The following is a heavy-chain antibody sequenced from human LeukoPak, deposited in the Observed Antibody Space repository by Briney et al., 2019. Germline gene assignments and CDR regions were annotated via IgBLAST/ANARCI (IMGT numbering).Heavy chain of an antibody. CDR2: MSHNRGT. Sequence: SETLSLTCAVSGHSISTGYYWGWIRQPPGKGLEWIGSMSHNRGTYYNPSLKSRVTISMDTSKNQISLRLTSVTAADTAVYYCASYYTSGVSAYNYYGMDVWGKGTTVTVSS. CDR1: GHSISTGYY. D-gene: IGHD3-10*01. V-gene: IGHV4-38-2*01. J-gene: IGHJ6*04. CDR3: ASYYTSGVSAYNYYGMDV.